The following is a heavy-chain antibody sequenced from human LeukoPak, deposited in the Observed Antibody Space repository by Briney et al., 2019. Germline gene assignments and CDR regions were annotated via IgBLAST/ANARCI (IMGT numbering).Heavy chain of an antibody. CDR2: IFYRGST. CDR3: ARGELRAFGAFDI. Sequence: SETLSLTCTVSGGSFNSYYWSWIRQPPGKGLEWIGYIFYRGSTTYNPSLKSRVTISVDRSKNQFSLKLSSVTAADTAVYYCARGELRAFGAFDIWGQGTMVTVSS. CDR1: GGSFNSYY. V-gene: IGHV4-59*12. J-gene: IGHJ3*02. D-gene: IGHD3-10*01.